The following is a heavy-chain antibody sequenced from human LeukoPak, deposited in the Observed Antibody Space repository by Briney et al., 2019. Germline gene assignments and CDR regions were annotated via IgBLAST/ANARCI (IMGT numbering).Heavy chain of an antibody. D-gene: IGHD7-27*01. Sequence: PSETLSLTCTVSGGSMSSYYWSWIRQPPGKGLEWIGYIYYSGNTNYNPSLKSRVTISVDTSKNQFSLKMRSVTAADTAVYYCARVYWGSMGLYDYWGQGTLVTVSS. V-gene: IGHV4-59*01. J-gene: IGHJ4*02. CDR2: IYYSGNT. CDR1: GGSMSSYY. CDR3: ARVYWGSMGLYDY.